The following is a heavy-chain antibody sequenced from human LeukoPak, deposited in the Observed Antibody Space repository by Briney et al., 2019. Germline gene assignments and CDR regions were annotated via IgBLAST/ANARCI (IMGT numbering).Heavy chain of an antibody. V-gene: IGHV1-2*06. CDR3: TRESGSYHGNDY. CDR1: GYTFTGYY. J-gene: IGHJ4*02. D-gene: IGHD1-26*01. CDR2: INPNNGGT. Sequence: ASVKVYCKASGYTFTGYYMHWVRQAPGQGLEWMGRINPNNGGTNYAQKFQGRVTMTGDTSISTAYTELSSLRSDDTAVYYCTRESGSYHGNDYWGQGTLVTVSS.